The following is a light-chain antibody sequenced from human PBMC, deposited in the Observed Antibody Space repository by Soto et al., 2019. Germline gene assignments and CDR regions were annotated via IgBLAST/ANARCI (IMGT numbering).Light chain of an antibody. CDR3: QQHETLIT. CDR2: GAF. CDR1: QSLSSSY. J-gene: IGKJ5*01. Sequence: EIVLTQPPVTLSFSTGERATLSCMPSQSLSSSYFAWYQHKPGQGPRLLFYGAFTRATGIPDRFSGSGCGKDFTITISGLEPEDFAVYYCQQHETLITFGQGTRLEIK. V-gene: IGKV3-20*01.